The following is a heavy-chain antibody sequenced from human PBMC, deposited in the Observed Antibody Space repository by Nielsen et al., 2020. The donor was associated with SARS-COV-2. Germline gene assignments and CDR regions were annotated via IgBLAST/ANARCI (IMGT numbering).Heavy chain of an antibody. J-gene: IGHJ6*02. Sequence: GGSLRLSCAASGFTFDDYGMSWVRQAPGKGLEWVSGINWNGGSTGYADSVKGRFTISRDNAKNSLYLQMNSLRAEDTVLYHCARVSSGDCSGGSCYPRGGYYYYYGMDVWGQGTTVTVSS. CDR1: GFTFDDYG. CDR3: ARVSSGDCSGGSCYPRGGYYYYYGMDV. CDR2: INWNGGST. D-gene: IGHD2-15*01. V-gene: IGHV3-20*01.